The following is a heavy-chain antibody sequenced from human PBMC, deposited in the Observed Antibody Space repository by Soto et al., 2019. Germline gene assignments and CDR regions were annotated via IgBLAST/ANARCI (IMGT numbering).Heavy chain of an antibody. J-gene: IGHJ1*01. V-gene: IGHV1-2*04. D-gene: IGHD6-13*01. CDR3: ARSRDKQQLEN. CDR2: INPNSGGT. CDR1: GYTFTGYY. Sequence: QVQLVQSGAEVKKPGASVKVSCKASGYTFTGYYMHWVRQAPGQGLEWMGWINPNSGGTNYAQKVQGWVIMSRDTSISTAYMELSRLRSDDTAVYYCARSRDKQQLENWGQGTLVTVSS.